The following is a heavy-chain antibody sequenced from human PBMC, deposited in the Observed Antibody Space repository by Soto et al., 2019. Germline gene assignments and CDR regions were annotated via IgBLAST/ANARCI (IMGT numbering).Heavy chain of an antibody. Sequence: SETLSLTCAVSGVSISSGNWWTWVRQTPQRGLEYIGEIFHDGTANYYPSFERRVAISVDTSKSQFSLNVTSVTAADTAVYFCARGRYCLTGRCFPNWFDSWGQGTLVTVSS. V-gene: IGHV4-4*02. CDR3: ARGRYCLTGRCFPNWFDS. CDR2: IFHDGTA. CDR1: GVSISSGNW. D-gene: IGHD2-15*01. J-gene: IGHJ5*01.